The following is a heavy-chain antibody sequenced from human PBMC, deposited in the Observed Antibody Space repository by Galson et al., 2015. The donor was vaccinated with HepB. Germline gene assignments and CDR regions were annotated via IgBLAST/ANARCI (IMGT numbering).Heavy chain of an antibody. CDR3: ARNVYYDTSGYYYKPGWVDP. CDR1: GDSVSSNSAA. V-gene: IGHV6-1*01. D-gene: IGHD3-22*01. Sequence: CAISGDSVSSNSAAWNWIRQSPSRGLEWLGRTYYRSKWYYDCAVSVRSRITINPDISRNQCSLQLYSVTPEDTAVYYCARNVYYDTSGYYYKPGWVDPWGQGTLVTVSS. CDR2: TYYRSKWYY. J-gene: IGHJ5*02.